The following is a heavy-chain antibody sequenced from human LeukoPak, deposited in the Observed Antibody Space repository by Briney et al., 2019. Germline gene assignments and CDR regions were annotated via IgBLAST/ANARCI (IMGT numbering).Heavy chain of an antibody. Sequence: ASVKVSCKASGYTFTGYYMHWVRQAPGQGLEWMGWINPNSGGTNYAQKFQGRVTMTRDTSISTAYMELSRLRSDDTAVYYCARVGVVVPAAMGYFDYWGQGTLVTVSS. CDR2: INPNSGGT. CDR1: GYTFTGYY. D-gene: IGHD2-2*01. J-gene: IGHJ4*02. CDR3: ARVGVVVPAAMGYFDY. V-gene: IGHV1-2*02.